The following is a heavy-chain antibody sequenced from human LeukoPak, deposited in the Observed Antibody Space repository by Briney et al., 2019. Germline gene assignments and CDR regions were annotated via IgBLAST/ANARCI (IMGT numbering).Heavy chain of an antibody. Sequence: GGSLRLSCAASGFTFSSYSMNWVRQAPGKGLEWVSSISSSSSYIYYADSVKGRFTISRDNSKKTLFLQMNSLRAEDTAVYYCARQAVAVINWFDPWGQGTLVTVSS. V-gene: IGHV3-21*04. J-gene: IGHJ5*02. D-gene: IGHD6-19*01. CDR1: GFTFSSYS. CDR3: ARQAVAVINWFDP. CDR2: ISSSSSYI.